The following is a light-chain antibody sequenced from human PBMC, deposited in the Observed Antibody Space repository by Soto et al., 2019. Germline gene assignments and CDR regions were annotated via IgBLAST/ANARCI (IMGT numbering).Light chain of an antibody. CDR1: SSNIGGNS. Sequence: QSVMTQPPSVSAAPGQKVTISCSGSSSNIGGNSVSWYQQLPGTAPKPIIYEVSNRPSGVSNRFSGSKSGNTASLTISGLQAEDEADYYCSSYTSMTTLVFGTGTKLTVL. CDR3: SSYTSMTTLV. V-gene: IGLV2-14*01. CDR2: EVS. J-gene: IGLJ1*01.